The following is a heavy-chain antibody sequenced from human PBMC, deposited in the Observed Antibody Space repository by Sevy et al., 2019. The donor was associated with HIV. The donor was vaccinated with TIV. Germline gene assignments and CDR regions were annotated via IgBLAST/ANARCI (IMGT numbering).Heavy chain of an antibody. Sequence: GGSLRLSCAASGFSISNNYTAWVRQAPGKGLEWVSVMYSGGSPYYADSVKGRFALSRDMSKNTVYLQMNSLRAEDTAVYYCARGYCGGGSCTGFDPWGQGTLVTVSS. J-gene: IGHJ5*02. CDR3: ARGYCGGGSCTGFDP. D-gene: IGHD2-15*01. V-gene: IGHV3-53*01. CDR2: MYSGGSP. CDR1: GFSISNNY.